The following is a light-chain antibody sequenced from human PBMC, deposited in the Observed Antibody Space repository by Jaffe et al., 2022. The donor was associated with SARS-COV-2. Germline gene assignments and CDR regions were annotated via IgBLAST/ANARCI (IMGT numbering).Light chain of an antibody. J-gene: IGLJ2*01. V-gene: IGLV3-21*02. Sequence: SYVLTQPPSVSVAPGQTARITCGGNNIGSRSVHWYQQKPGQAPVLVVYDDRDRPSGIPERFSGSNSGNTATLTISRVEAGDEADYYCQVWDSSSYHVVFGGGTKVTVL. CDR1: NIGSRS. CDR3: QVWDSSSYHVV. CDR2: DDR.